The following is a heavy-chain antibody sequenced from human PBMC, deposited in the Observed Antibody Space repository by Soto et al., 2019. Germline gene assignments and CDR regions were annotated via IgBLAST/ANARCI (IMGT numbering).Heavy chain of an antibody. D-gene: IGHD5-12*01. J-gene: IGHJ6*02. CDR3: ARDKDRLRLGGNFYYSLDV. V-gene: IGHV1-24*01. Sequence: ASVKGACKVSGYTLTELSMHWGRQAPGKGLEWMGGFDPEDGETIYAQKFQGRVTITADESTSTAYMELSGLKSDDTAVYYCARDKDRLRLGGNFYYSLDVWGQGTTVTVS. CDR2: FDPEDGET. CDR1: GYTLTELS.